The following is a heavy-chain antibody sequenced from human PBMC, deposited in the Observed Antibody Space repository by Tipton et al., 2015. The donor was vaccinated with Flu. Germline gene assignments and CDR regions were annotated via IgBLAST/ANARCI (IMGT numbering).Heavy chain of an antibody. CDR3: AREPPTVTASLYGMDV. D-gene: IGHD4-11*01. J-gene: IGHJ6*02. Sequence: SLRLSCAASGFTFSSYEMNWVRQAPGKGLEWVSYISSSGSTIYYADSVKGRFTISRDNAKNSLYLQMNSLRAEDTAVYYCAREPPTVTASLYGMDVWGQGTTVTVSS. CDR1: GFTFSSYE. V-gene: IGHV3-48*03. CDR2: ISSSGSTI.